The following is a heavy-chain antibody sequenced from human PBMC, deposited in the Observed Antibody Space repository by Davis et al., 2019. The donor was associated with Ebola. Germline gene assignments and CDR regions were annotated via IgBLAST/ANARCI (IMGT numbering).Heavy chain of an antibody. J-gene: IGHJ3*02. D-gene: IGHD3-22*01. CDR2: INPITGGT. Sequence: ASVKVSCKASGDRFTGYYRHWVRQAPGQGLEWMGIINPITGGTSYAQNFQVRVNMTRDTSTSTVYMELSSLRSEDTAVYYCAREGGRYYDSSGYVFDIWGQGTMVKVPS. CDR1: GDRFTGYY. V-gene: IGHV1-46*01. CDR3: AREGGRYYDSSGYVFDI.